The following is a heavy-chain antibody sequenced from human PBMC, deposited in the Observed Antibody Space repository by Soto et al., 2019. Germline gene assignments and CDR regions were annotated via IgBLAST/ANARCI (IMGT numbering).Heavy chain of an antibody. Sequence: GGSLRLSCAASGFTFRSFTMNWVRQAPGKGLEWVSTISSNSAYVYYTDALRGRFTISRGNAKNSLHLQMNSLRDEDTAAYYGVGHRRLYYFNYCGQGTLVTVAS. J-gene: IGHJ4*02. CDR3: VGHRRLYYFNY. CDR1: GFTFRSFT. D-gene: IGHD2-21*02. CDR2: ISSNSAYV. V-gene: IGHV3-21*04.